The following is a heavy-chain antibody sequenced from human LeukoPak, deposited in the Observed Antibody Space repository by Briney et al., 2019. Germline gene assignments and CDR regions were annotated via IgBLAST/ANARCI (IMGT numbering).Heavy chain of an antibody. J-gene: IGHJ4*02. D-gene: IGHD3-9*01. V-gene: IGHV1-2*02. CDR1: GGTFSSYA. CDR3: ARSPDILTGENFDY. CDR2: INPNSGGT. Sequence: ASVKVSCKASGGTFSSYAISWVRQAPGQGLEWMGWINPNSGGTNYAQKFQGRVTMTRDTSISTAYMEVSRLRSDDTAVYYCARSPDILTGENFDYWGQGTLVTVSS.